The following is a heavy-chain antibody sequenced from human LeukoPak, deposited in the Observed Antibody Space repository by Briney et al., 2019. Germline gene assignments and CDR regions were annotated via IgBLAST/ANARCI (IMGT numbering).Heavy chain of an antibody. Sequence: GGTLRLSCAASGFTFSSYGMSWVRQAPGKGLEWVSAISGSGGSTYYADSVKGRFTISRDNSKNTLYLQMNSLRAEDTAVYYCAKDRTYCTNAICYNAFDIWGQGTMITVSS. D-gene: IGHD2-8*01. CDR3: AKDRTYCTNAICYNAFDI. V-gene: IGHV3-23*01. J-gene: IGHJ3*02. CDR2: ISGSGGST. CDR1: GFTFSSYG.